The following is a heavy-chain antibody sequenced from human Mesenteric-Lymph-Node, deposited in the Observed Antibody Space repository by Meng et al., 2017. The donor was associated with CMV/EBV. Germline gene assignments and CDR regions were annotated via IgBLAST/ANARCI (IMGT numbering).Heavy chain of an antibody. J-gene: IGHJ4*02. D-gene: IGHD2-21*01. Sequence: CKASGTTFNSYTISWVRQAPGQGLEWMGRIIPILDIASYAHRFQDRVTFTVDKATTTAYMELSSLRSEDTAMYYCVIVMPNTDFDHWGQGTLVTVSS. CDR1: GTTFNSYT. CDR2: IIPILDIA. CDR3: VIVMPNTDFDH. V-gene: IGHV1-69*02.